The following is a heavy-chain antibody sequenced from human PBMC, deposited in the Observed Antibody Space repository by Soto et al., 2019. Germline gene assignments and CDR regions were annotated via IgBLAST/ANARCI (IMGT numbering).Heavy chain of an antibody. CDR2: ISSSSSYI. J-gene: IGHJ3*02. V-gene: IGHV3-21*01. CDR1: GFTFSSYS. Sequence: EVQLVESGGGLVKPGGSLRLSCAASGFTFSSYSMNWVRQAPGKGLEWVSSISSSSSYIYYADSVKGRFTISRDNAKNSLYLQMNSLRAEDTAVYYCARDMLTPPPQAGAQGYCTNGVCSSHDAFDIWGQGTMVTVSS. D-gene: IGHD2-8*01. CDR3: ARDMLTPPPQAGAQGYCTNGVCSSHDAFDI.